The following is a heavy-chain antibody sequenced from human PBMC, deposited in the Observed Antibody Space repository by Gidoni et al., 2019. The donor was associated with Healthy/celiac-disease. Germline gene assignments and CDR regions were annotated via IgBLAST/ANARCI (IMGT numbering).Heavy chain of an antibody. CDR1: GYTFTRYG. D-gene: IGHD1-26*01. CDR2: ISDYNGTT. Sequence: QVQLVQSGAEVKKPGASVKVSCTASGYTFTRYGISWVRPAPGQGREGMGWISDYNGTTNCEQKIQGRVTMTTDTSTSTAYMELRSLRSDDTAVYYGARGVGASEIDYWGQGTLVTVSS. J-gene: IGHJ4*02. V-gene: IGHV1-18*04. CDR3: ARGVGASEIDY.